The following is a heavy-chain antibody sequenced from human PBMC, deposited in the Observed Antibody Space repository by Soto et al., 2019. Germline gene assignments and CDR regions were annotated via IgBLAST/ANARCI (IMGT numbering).Heavy chain of an antibody. Sequence: ASVKVSCKASGYTFTSYALHWLRQAPGQRRAWMGWINAGNGNTKYSQKFQGRVTITRDTSASTAYMELSSLRSEDTAVYYCARDRGMGNPYRSSWSGPGDYWGQGTLVTVSS. V-gene: IGHV1-3*01. CDR3: ARDRGMGNPYRSSWSGPGDY. CDR2: INAGNGNT. J-gene: IGHJ4*02. D-gene: IGHD6-13*01. CDR1: GYTFTSYA.